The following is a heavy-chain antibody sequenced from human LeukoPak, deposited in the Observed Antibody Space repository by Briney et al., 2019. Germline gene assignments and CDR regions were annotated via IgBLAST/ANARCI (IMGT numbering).Heavy chain of an antibody. Sequence: GGSLRLSCAASGFTFSSYSMNWVRQAPGKGLEWVSSISSSSSYIYYADSVKGRFTISRDNAKNSLYLQMNSLRAEDTAVYYCARVDWGALPDDYWGQGTLATVSS. V-gene: IGHV3-21*04. CDR2: ISSSSSYI. D-gene: IGHD7-27*01. CDR1: GFTFSSYS. J-gene: IGHJ4*02. CDR3: ARVDWGALPDDY.